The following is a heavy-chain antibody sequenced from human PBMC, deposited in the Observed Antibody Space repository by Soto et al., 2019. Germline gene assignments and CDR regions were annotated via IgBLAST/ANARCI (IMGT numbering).Heavy chain of an antibody. CDR3: ARNRPLTGIAAAGPENWFDP. V-gene: IGHV2-70*11. D-gene: IGHD6-13*01. CDR2: IDWDDDK. J-gene: IGHJ5*02. CDR1: GFSLSTSGMC. Sequence: GSGPTLVNPTQTLTLTCTFSGFSLSTSGMCVSWIRQPPGKALEWLARIDWDDDKYYSTSLKTRLTISKDTSKNQVVLTMTNMDPVDTATYYCARNRPLTGIAAAGPENWFDPWGQGTLVTVSS.